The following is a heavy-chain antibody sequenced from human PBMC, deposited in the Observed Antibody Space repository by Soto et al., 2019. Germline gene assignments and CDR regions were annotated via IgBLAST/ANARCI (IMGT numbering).Heavy chain of an antibody. J-gene: IGHJ5*02. CDR2: IYSSGST. Sequence: SETLSLTCTVTCGTLSGYYWTWIRQSAGGGLEWIGRIYSSGSTNYNPSLKSRVTISLDTSMSHFSLRLRSVSAADTAVYYCARGQRFSDWFDPWGQGTLVTVSS. D-gene: IGHD3-3*01. CDR3: ARGQRFSDWFDP. V-gene: IGHV4-4*07. CDR1: CGTLSGYY.